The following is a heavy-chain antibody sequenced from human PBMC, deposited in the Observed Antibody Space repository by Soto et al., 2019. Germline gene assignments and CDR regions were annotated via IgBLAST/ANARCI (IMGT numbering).Heavy chain of an antibody. CDR1: GYTFTNSD. D-gene: IGHD2-15*01. V-gene: IGHV1-8*01. Sequence: QVQLVQSGAEVKKPGASVKVSCKASGYTFTNSDINWVRQAPGQCLEWMGWMNPDSGHAAYAQKFQCIVTLTTSTSTSTLYMEMRSLGSEDTAVYYWARRPHCSGGICYYGLDNWGQGTLVTVAS. CDR3: ARRPHCSGGICYYGLDN. J-gene: IGHJ4*02. CDR2: MNPDSGHA.